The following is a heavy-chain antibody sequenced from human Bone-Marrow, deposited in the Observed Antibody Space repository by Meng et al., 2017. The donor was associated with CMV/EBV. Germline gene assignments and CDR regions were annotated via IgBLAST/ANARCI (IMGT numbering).Heavy chain of an antibody. CDR2: ISSSGSTI. Sequence: GESLKISCAASGFTFSDYYMSWIRQAPGKGLEWVSYISSSGSTIYYADSVKGRFTISRDNAKNSLYLQMNSLRAEDTAVYYCASVLRGYDFWSGYQMVDYGMDVWGQRNTVTVSS. V-gene: IGHV3-11*01. J-gene: IGHJ6*02. D-gene: IGHD3-3*01. CDR3: ASVLRGYDFWSGYQMVDYGMDV. CDR1: GFTFSDYY.